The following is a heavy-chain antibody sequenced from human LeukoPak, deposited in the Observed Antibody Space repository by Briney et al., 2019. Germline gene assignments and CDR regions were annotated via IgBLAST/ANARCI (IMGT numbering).Heavy chain of an antibody. CDR3: ARASKDSGSDY. CDR1: GYTFTSYY. D-gene: IGHD1-26*01. Sequence: ASVKVSCKASGYTFTSYYMHWVRQAPGQGLEWMGWINPNSGGTNYAQKFQGWVTTTRDTSISTAYMELSRLRSDDTAVYYCARASKDSGSDYWGQGTLVTVSS. V-gene: IGHV1-2*04. J-gene: IGHJ4*02. CDR2: INPNSGGT.